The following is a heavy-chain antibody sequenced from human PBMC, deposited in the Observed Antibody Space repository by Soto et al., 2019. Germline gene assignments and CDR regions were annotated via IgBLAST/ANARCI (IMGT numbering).Heavy chain of an antibody. CDR2: IYYSGST. V-gene: IGHV4-31*03. D-gene: IGHD3-10*01. J-gene: IGHJ6*02. CDR3: ARAGGVWYYYGSGSYYAAGLLDNYYYYGMDV. CDR1: GGSISSGGYY. Sequence: MSLTCTVSGGSISSGGYYWSWIRQHPGKGLEWIGYIYYSGSTYYNPSLKSRVTISVDTSKNQFSLKLSSVTAADTAVYYCARAGGVWYYYGSGSYYAAGLLDNYYYYGMDVWGQGTTVTVSS.